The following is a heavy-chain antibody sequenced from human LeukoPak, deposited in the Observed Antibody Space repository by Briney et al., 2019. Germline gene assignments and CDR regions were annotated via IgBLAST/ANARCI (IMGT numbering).Heavy chain of an antibody. Sequence: ESGPTLVKPTQTLTLTCTFSGFSLSTSGMCVSWIRQPPGKALESLARIDWDDDKYYSTSLKTRLTISKDTSKNQVVLTMTNMDPVDTATYYCARTPRNSYGYGDAFDIWGQGTMVTVSS. CDR1: GFSLSTSGMC. J-gene: IGHJ3*02. CDR3: ARTPRNSYGYGDAFDI. V-gene: IGHV2-70*11. CDR2: IDWDDDK. D-gene: IGHD5-18*01.